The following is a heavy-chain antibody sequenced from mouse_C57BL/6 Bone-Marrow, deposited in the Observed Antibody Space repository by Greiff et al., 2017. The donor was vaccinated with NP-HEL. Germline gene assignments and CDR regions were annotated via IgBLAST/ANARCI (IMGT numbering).Heavy chain of an antibody. D-gene: IGHD1-1*01. J-gene: IGHJ1*03. V-gene: IGHV1-18*01. CDR2: INPNNGGT. CDR1: GYTFTDYN. Sequence: VQLQQSGPELVKPGASVKIPCKASGYTFTDYNMDWVKQSHGKSLEWIGDINPNNGGTIYNQKFKGKATLTVDKSSSTAYMELRSLTSEDTAVYYCARLKIYYYGSSYWYFDVWGTGTTVTVSS. CDR3: ARLKIYYYGSSYWYFDV.